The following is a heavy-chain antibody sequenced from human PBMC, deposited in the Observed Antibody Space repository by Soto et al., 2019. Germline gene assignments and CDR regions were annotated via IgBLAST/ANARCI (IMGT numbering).Heavy chain of an antibody. CDR1: GFTFSSYG. Sequence: SLRLSCAASGFTFSSYGMHWVRQAPGKGLEWVAVIWYDGSNKYYADSVKGRFTISRDNSKNTLYLQMNSLRAEDTAVYYCVKGSIAAALFPNWFDPWGQGTLVTVSS. D-gene: IGHD6-13*01. V-gene: IGHV3-33*06. J-gene: IGHJ5*02. CDR2: IWYDGSNK. CDR3: VKGSIAAALFPNWFDP.